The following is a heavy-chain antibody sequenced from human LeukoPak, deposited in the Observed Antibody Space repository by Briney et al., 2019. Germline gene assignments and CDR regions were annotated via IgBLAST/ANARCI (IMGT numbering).Heavy chain of an antibody. D-gene: IGHD4-17*01. CDR2: IYHSGST. J-gene: IGHJ4*02. CDR1: GGSISSGGYS. Sequence: SETLSLTCAVSGGSISSGGYSWSWIRQPPGKGLEWIGYIYHSGSTYYNPSLKSRVTISVDRSKNQFSLKLSSVTAADTAVYYCARGPTVTGVDYCGQGTLVTVSS. V-gene: IGHV4-30-2*01. CDR3: ARGPTVTGVDY.